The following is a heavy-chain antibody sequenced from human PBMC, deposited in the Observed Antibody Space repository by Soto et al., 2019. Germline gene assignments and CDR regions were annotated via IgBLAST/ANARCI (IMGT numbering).Heavy chain of an antibody. CDR3: ARDINVLRFLEWLLPHYFDY. D-gene: IGHD3-3*01. J-gene: IGHJ4*02. CDR1: GFTFSDYY. CDR2: ISSSGSTI. V-gene: IGHV3-11*01. Sequence: QVQLVESGGGLVKPGGSLRLSCAASGFTFSDYYMSWIRQAPGKGLEWVSYISSSGSTIYYADSVKGRFTISRDNAKNSLYLQMNSLRAEDTAVYYCARDINVLRFLEWLLPHYFDYWGQGTLVTVSS.